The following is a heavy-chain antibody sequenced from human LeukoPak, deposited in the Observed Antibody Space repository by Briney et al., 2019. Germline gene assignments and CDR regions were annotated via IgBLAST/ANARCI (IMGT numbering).Heavy chain of an antibody. Sequence: SETLSLTCTVSGGFISSGGYYWSWIRQHPGKGLEWIGYVYYSGSTYYNPSLKSRVTISVDTSKNQFSLKLSSVTAADTAVYYCARVPHRMYFDYWGQGTLVTVSS. J-gene: IGHJ4*02. V-gene: IGHV4-31*03. D-gene: IGHD2-15*01. CDR2: VYYSGST. CDR3: ARVPHRMYFDY. CDR1: GGFISSGGYY.